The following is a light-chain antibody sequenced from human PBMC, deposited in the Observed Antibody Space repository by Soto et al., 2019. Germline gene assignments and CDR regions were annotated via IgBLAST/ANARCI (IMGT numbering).Light chain of an antibody. CDR2: GAS. Sequence: EIVMTQSPATLSVSPGERATLSCRASQSVNTNLAWYQQKAGQVTRLLIYGASTRATGIPARFSGSGSGTEFTLTISSLQSEDFAVYYCQQYNNWWTFGQGTKVEIK. CDR1: QSVNTN. CDR3: QQYNNWWT. V-gene: IGKV3-15*01. J-gene: IGKJ1*01.